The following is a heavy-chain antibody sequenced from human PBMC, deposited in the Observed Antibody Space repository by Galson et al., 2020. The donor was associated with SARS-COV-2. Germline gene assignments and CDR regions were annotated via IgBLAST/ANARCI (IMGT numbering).Heavy chain of an antibody. CDR1: GYSISTTNY. CDR3: ARQGVNMVVLVTVPGWFFDL. CDR2: IYPTVST. D-gene: IGHD2-15*01. Sequence: SETLSLTCAVSGYSISTTNYWGWVRQPPGKGLEWLGSIYPTVSTYYNPSLKSPVTISLDTSRNQFSLTLHSVTAADTALYYWARQGVNMVVLVTVPGWFFDLWGRGTLVSVSS. V-gene: IGHV4-38-2*01. J-gene: IGHJ2*01.